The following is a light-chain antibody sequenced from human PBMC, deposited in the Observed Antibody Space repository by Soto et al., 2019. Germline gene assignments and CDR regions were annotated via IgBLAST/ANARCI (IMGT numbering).Light chain of an antibody. J-gene: IGKJ1*01. CDR1: QSVSNNY. CDR2: GAS. V-gene: IGKV3-20*01. CDR3: HQYSSSTKT. Sequence: EIVLTQSPGTLSLSPGERATLSCGASQSVSNNYLAWYQQKPGQGPRLLIYGASSRATGIPDRFSGSGSGTDFTLTISRLEPEDFAVYYCHQYSSSTKTFGQGTKVDIK.